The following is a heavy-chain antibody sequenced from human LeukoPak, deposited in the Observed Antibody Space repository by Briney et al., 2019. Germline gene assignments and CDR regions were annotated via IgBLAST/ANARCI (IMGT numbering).Heavy chain of an antibody. CDR3: ATSASSGSNYFDP. V-gene: IGHV4-61*02. J-gene: IGHJ5*02. CDR2: IHSSGST. CDR1: GGSITSGSYY. D-gene: IGHD4/OR15-4a*01. Sequence: SETLSLTCTVSGGSITSGSYYWTWIRQPAGKGLEWVGRIHSSGSTNYNPSLNSRVTVSADTSNNQSSLKLSSVTAADTAIYYCATSASSGSNYFDPWGQGILVTVSS.